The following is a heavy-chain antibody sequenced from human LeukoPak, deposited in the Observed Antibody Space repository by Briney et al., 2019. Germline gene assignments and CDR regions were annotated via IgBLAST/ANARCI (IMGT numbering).Heavy chain of an antibody. CDR2: ISGSGGST. V-gene: IGHV3-23*01. CDR1: GFTFSSYA. CDR3: ARGPGGYFDWLSTYFDY. J-gene: IGHJ4*02. D-gene: IGHD3-9*01. Sequence: GGSLRLSCAASGFTFSSYAMSWVRQAPGKGLEWVSAISGSGGSTYYADSVKGRFTISRDNAKNSLYLQMNSLRAEDTAVYYCARGPGGYFDWLSTYFDYWGQGTLVTVSS.